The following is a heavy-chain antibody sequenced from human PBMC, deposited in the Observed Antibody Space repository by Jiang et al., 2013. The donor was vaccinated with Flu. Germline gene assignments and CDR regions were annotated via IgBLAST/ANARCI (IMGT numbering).Heavy chain of an antibody. Sequence: DTRYSPSFQGQVTISADKSISTAYLQWSSLKASDTAMYYCARVGVVAAHNWFDPWGQGTLVTVSS. D-gene: IGHD2-15*01. CDR2: DT. V-gene: IGHV5-51*01. CDR3: ARVGVVAAHNWFDP. J-gene: IGHJ5*02.